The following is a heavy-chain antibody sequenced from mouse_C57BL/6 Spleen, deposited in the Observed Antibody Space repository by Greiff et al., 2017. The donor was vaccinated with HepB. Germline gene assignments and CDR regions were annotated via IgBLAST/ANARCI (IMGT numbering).Heavy chain of an antibody. V-gene: IGHV1-82*01. CDR2: IYPGDGDT. D-gene: IGHD1-1*01. J-gene: IGHJ4*01. CDR3: ATYYYGSSYYAMDY. Sequence: QVHVKQSGPELVKPGASVKISCKASGYAFSSSWMNWVKQRPGKGLEWIGRIYPGDGDTNYNGKFKGKATLTADKSSSTAYMQLSSLTSEDSAVYFCATYYYGSSYYAMDYWGQGTSVTVSS. CDR1: GYAFSSSW.